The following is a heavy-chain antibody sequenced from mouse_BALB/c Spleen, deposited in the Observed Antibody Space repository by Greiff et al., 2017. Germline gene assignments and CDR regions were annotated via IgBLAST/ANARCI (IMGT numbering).Heavy chain of an antibody. CDR3: TRGLRLREAMDY. J-gene: IGHJ4*01. CDR1: GYSFTSYW. Sequence: VQLQQSGTVLARPGASVKMSCKASGYSFTSYWMHWVKQRPGQGLEWIGAIYPGNSDTSYNQKFKGKAKLTAVTSASTAYMELSSLTNEDSAVYYCTRGLRLREAMDYWGQGTSVTVSS. CDR2: IYPGNSDT. D-gene: IGHD1-2*01. V-gene: IGHV1-5*01.